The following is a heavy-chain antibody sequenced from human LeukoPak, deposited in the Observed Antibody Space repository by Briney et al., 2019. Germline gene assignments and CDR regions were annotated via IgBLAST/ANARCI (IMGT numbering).Heavy chain of an antibody. CDR1: GGTFSSYA. Sequence: GASVKVSCKASGGTFSSYAISWVRQAPGQGLEWMGRIIPILGIAIYAQKFQGRVTITADKSTSTAYMELSSLRSEDTAVYYCASYYCSSTSCYDMRWFDPWGQGTLVTVSS. CDR3: ASYYCSSTSCYDMRWFDP. V-gene: IGHV1-69*04. J-gene: IGHJ5*02. CDR2: IIPILGIA. D-gene: IGHD2-2*01.